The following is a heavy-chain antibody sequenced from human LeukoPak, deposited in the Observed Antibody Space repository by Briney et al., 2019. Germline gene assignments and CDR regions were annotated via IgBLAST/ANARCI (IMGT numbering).Heavy chain of an antibody. Sequence: SETLSLTCTVSGGSISSYYWSWIRQPPGKGLEWIGYIYYSGSTNYNPSLKSRVTISVDTSKNQLSLKLSSVTAADTAVYYCARGIHTDTGYSSSCFDYWGQGTLVTVSS. J-gene: IGHJ4*02. V-gene: IGHV4-59*01. D-gene: IGHD6-13*01. CDR2: IYYSGST. CDR1: GGSISSYY. CDR3: ARGIHTDTGYSSSCFDY.